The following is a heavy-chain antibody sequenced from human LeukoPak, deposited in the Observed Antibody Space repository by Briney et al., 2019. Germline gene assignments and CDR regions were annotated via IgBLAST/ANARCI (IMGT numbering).Heavy chain of an antibody. Sequence: PGGSLRLSCAASGFTFNTYWMSWVRQAPGKGLEWVANIKQDGSEKYYVDSVRGRFTISRDNAKNSVYLQMNSLRAEDTAVYYCARDLNWETYWGQGTLVSVSS. D-gene: IGHD7-27*01. CDR2: IKQDGSEK. CDR1: GFTFNTYW. J-gene: IGHJ4*02. CDR3: ARDLNWETY. V-gene: IGHV3-7*01.